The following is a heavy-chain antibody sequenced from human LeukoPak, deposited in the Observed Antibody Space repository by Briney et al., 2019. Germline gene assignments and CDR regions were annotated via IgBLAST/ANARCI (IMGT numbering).Heavy chain of an antibody. CDR2: IIPIFGTA. CDR3: TGSSSNWFDA. D-gene: IGHD6-6*01. Sequence: SVKVSCKASGGTFSSYAISWVRQAPGQGLEWMGGIIPIFGTANYAQKFQGRVTITADESTSIAYMELSSLRSEDTAVYYCTGSSSNWFDAWGEGSLVTVHS. J-gene: IGHJ5*02. CDR1: GGTFSSYA. V-gene: IGHV1-69*01.